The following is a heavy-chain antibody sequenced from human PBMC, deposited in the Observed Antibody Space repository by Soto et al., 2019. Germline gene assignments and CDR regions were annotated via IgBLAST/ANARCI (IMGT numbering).Heavy chain of an antibody. CDR2: IKQDGSEK. CDR3: ARDTMYCSSTSCYFDY. D-gene: IGHD2-2*01. V-gene: IGHV3-7*01. J-gene: IGHJ4*02. Sequence: GESLKISCAASGFTFSSYWMSWVRQAPGKGLEWVANIKQDGSEKYYVDSVKGRVTISRDNAKNSLYLQMNSLRAEDTAVDYCARDTMYCSSTSCYFDYWGQGTLVTVSS. CDR1: GFTFSSYW.